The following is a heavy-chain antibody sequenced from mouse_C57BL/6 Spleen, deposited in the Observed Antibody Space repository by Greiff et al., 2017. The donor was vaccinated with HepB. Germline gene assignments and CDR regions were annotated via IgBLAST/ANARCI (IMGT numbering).Heavy chain of an antibody. Sequence: EVQLQQSGPELVKPGASVKISCKASGYTFTDYYMNWVKQSHGKSLEWIGDINPNNGGTSYNQKFKGKATLTVDKSSSTAYMELRSLTSEDSAVYYCARETNWDVDYWGQGTTLTVSS. V-gene: IGHV1-26*01. J-gene: IGHJ2*01. CDR2: INPNNGGT. CDR3: ARETNWDVDY. CDR1: GYTFTDYY. D-gene: IGHD4-1*02.